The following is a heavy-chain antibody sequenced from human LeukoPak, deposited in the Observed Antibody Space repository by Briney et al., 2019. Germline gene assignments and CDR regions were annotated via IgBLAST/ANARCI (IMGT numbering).Heavy chain of an antibody. J-gene: IGHJ4*02. V-gene: IGHV3-33*08. CDR3: ARDRVRSSYYFDY. Sequence: GGSLRLSCAAPGFTFSDYYMSWIRQAPGKGLEWVAVIWYDGSNKYYADSVKGRFTISRDNSKNTLYLQMNSLRGEDTAVYYCARDRVRSSYYFDYWGQGTLVTVSS. CDR1: GFTFSDYY. CDR2: IWYDGSNK. D-gene: IGHD3-10*01.